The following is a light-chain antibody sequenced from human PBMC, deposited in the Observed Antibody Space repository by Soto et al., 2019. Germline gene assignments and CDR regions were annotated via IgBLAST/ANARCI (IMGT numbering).Light chain of an antibody. J-gene: IGKJ5*01. CDR1: QSVSSY. V-gene: IGKV3-11*01. Sequence: EIVLTQSPATLSLSPGARATLSCRASQSVSSYLAWYQQKPGQAPRLLIYDASNRATGIPARFSGSGSGTDFTLTIRSLDPEDSAVYYCQQRSNWPPITFGQGTRLEIK. CDR2: DAS. CDR3: QQRSNWPPIT.